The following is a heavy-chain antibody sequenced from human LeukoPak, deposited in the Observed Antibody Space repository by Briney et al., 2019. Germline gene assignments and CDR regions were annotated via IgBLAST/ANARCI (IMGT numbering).Heavy chain of an antibody. CDR2: IYYSGST. CDR3: ARSIAAARGFFQH. V-gene: IGHV4-59*01. Sequence: SETLSLTCTVSGGSISSYYWSWIRQPPGKGLEWIGYIYYSGSTNYNPSLNSRVTISVDTSKNQFSLKLSSVTAADTAVYYCARSIAAARGFFQHWGQGTLVTVSS. J-gene: IGHJ1*01. CDR1: GGSISSYY. D-gene: IGHD6-13*01.